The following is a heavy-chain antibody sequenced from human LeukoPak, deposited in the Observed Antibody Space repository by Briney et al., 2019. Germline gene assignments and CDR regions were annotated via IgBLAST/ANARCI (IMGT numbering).Heavy chain of an antibody. CDR1: GFDFSTPW. CDR3: TRAGSGSSAS. J-gene: IGHJ5*02. Sequence: EGSLTLSCAASGFDFSTPWMGWVRQAPGKGLEWVINISPDGNKRYSVDSVKGRFTISRDNAENSLYLQMKGLEVEDTAMYYCTRAGSGSSASWGQGALVTVSS. CDR2: ISPDGNKR. D-gene: IGHD3-10*01. V-gene: IGHV3-7*01.